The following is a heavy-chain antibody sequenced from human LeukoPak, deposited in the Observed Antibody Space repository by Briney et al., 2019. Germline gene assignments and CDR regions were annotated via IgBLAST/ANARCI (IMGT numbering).Heavy chain of an antibody. J-gene: IGHJ4*02. V-gene: IGHV5-51*01. CDR3: ARHVGGVFDY. CDR2: ISPGDSGI. CDR1: GYSFTNFW. Sequence: GESLKISCKGSGYSFTNFWIGWVRQMPGKGLEWMGVISPGDSGIRYSPSFQGQVTISADKSISTAYLQWSSLKASDTAMYYCARHVGGVFDYWGQGTLVTVSS. D-gene: IGHD3-16*01.